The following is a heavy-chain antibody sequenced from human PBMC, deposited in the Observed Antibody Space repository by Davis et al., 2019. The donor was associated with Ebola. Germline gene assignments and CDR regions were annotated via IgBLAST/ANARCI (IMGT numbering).Heavy chain of an antibody. J-gene: IGHJ6*02. CDR3: ARVARYCSSTSCYTLAAYYYGMDV. Sequence: SETLSLTCTVSGGSFSGYYWSWIRQPPGKGLEWIGEINHSGSTNYNPSLKSRVTISVDTSKNQFSLKLSSVTAADTAVYYCARVARYCSSTSCYTLAAYYYGMDVWGQGTTVTVSS. CDR1: GGSFSGYY. CDR2: INHSGST. D-gene: IGHD2-2*02. V-gene: IGHV4-34*01.